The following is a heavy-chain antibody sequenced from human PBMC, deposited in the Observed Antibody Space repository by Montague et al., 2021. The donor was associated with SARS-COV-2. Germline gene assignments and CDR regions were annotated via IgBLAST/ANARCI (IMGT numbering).Heavy chain of an antibody. CDR3: TSGREGNYNVMDV. CDR2: TYYRKKWYN. V-gene: IGHV6-1*01. CDR1: GDSVARIRGR. Sequence: CAISGDSVARIRGRWEWDTSELQSHFEFVGRTYYRKKWYNDYAVSVRGRVTINPDTSKNQFSLQLNSVTPEDTAIYYCTSGREGNYNVMDVWGQGTTVTVSS. J-gene: IGHJ6*02. D-gene: IGHD1-1*01.